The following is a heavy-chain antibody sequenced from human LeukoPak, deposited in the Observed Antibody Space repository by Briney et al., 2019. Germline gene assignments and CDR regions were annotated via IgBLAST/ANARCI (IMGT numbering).Heavy chain of an antibody. Sequence: PGGSLRLSCAASGFTFSSYSMNWVRQAPGKGLEWVSSISRSSSYIYYADSVKGRFTISRDNAKNSLYLQMNSLRAEDTAVYYCARGLLWFGEFYFDYWGQGTLVTVSS. CDR3: ARGLLWFGEFYFDY. CDR1: GFTFSSYS. V-gene: IGHV3-21*01. J-gene: IGHJ4*02. CDR2: ISRSSSYI. D-gene: IGHD3-10*01.